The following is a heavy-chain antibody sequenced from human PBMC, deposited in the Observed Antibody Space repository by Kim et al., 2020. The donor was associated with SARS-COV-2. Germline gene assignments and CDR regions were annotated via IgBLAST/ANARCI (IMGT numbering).Heavy chain of an antibody. CDR3: ARAAQFDY. J-gene: IGHJ4*02. V-gene: IGHV3-74*01. CDR2: GSST. Sequence: GSSTSYGDSVKGRFTISRDNAKNTLYLQMNSLRAEDTAVYYCARAAQFDYWGQGTLVTVSS.